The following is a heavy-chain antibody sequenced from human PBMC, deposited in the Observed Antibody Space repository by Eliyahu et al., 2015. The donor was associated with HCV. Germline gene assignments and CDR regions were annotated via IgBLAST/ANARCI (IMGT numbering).Heavy chain of an antibody. Sequence: QVQLVQSGAEVKKPGASVKVSCKTSGYTIISYYMHWVRQAPGQGLEWXGAIKPTGGXTTYEQKFQGRVTMTRDTSTSTVYMELSSLRSEDTAVYYCARGGGALWFGNSITSGQGTLVTVSS. V-gene: IGHV1-46*01. CDR3: ARGGGALWFGNSIT. J-gene: IGHJ5*02. D-gene: IGHD3-10*01. CDR1: GYTIISYY. CDR2: IKPTGGXT.